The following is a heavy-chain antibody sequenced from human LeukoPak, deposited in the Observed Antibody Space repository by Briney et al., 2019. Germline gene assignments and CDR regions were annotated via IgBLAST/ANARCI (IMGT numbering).Heavy chain of an antibody. CDR3: AKVVISGSYYFDY. D-gene: IGHD1-26*01. CDR2: ISYDGSNK. CDR1: GFTFSNYG. V-gene: IGHV3-30*18. J-gene: IGHJ4*02. Sequence: PGGSLRLSCAASGFTFSNYGTHWVRQAPGKGLEWVAVISYDGSNKYYADSVKGRFTISRDNSKNTLYLQMNSLRAEDTAVYYCAKVVISGSYYFDYWGQGTLVTVSS.